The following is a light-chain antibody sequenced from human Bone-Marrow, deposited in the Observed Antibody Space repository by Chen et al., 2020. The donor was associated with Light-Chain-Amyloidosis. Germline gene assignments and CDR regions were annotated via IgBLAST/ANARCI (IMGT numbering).Light chain of an antibody. Sequence: SYELSQPVSMSVALGQTARIPCGAKDIGSENVHWYQQKPGRAPVLVMYRDNNRPSGIPERFSGSNSGNTATLTIYRAQDGDEADDYCQVWARSAVVFGGGTKLTVL. CDR1: DIGSEN. J-gene: IGLJ2*01. V-gene: IGLV3-9*01. CDR3: QVWARSAVV. CDR2: RDN.